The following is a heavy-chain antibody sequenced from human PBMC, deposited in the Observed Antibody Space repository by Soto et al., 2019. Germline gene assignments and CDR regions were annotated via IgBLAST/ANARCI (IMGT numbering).Heavy chain of an antibody. J-gene: IGHJ4*02. CDR1: GGSISGSY. V-gene: IGHV4-59*01. D-gene: IGHD6-19*01. CDR3: ARSVAVPGAHIDY. CDR2: VYYTGST. Sequence: SETLSLTCSVSGGSISGSYWSWIRQSPGKGLEWLGYVYYTGSTNYSPSLRSRVSISVDTSKNEFSLKLSSVTAADTAVYFCARSVAVPGAHIDYWGQGTQVTVSS.